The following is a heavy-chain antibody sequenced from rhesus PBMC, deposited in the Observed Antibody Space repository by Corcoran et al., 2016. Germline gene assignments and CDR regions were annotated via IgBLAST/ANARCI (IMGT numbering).Heavy chain of an antibody. CDR1: GGSISDSYR. CDR2: IYGSSTST. V-gene: IGHV4S10*01. Sequence: QVQLQESGPGVVKPSETLSLTCAVSGGSISDSYRWSWIRQPPGKGLEWIGYIYGSSTSTNYNPSLKSRVTISKDTSKNQFSLKLSSVTAADTAVYYCARDREVTLDYWGQGVLVTVSS. CDR3: ARDREVTLDY. J-gene: IGHJ4*01. D-gene: IGHD4-17*01.